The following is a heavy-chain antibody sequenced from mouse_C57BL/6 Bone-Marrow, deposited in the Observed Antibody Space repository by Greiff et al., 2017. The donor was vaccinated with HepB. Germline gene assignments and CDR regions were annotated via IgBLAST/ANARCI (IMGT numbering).Heavy chain of an antibody. V-gene: IGHV1-81*01. J-gene: IGHJ3*01. CDR3: AMSSYTWFAY. CDR1: GYTFTSYG. Sequence: QVQLKQSGAELARPGASVKLSCKASGYTFTSYGISWVKQRTGQGLEWIGEIYPRSGNTYYNEKFKSKATLTVDKPSSTAYMQLSSLTSEDSAVYYCAMSSYTWFAYWGQGTLVTVSA. D-gene: IGHD1-1*01. CDR2: IYPRSGNT.